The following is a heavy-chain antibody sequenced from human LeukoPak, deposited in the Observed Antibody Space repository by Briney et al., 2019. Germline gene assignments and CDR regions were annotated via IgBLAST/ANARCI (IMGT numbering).Heavy chain of an antibody. J-gene: IGHJ4*02. CDR2: ISPDSGGT. Sequence: ASVKVSCKASENTFTGRYVHWVRQAPGQGLEWMGWISPDSGGTNYAQKFRGRVTVTRDTSITTAYTELGSLTADDTAVYYCARYSAQGTYWGQGTLVTVSS. V-gene: IGHV1-2*02. CDR1: ENTFTGRY. D-gene: IGHD1-7*01. CDR3: ARYSAQGTY.